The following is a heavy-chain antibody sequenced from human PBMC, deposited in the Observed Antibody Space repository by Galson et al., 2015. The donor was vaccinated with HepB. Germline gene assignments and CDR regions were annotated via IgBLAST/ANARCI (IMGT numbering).Heavy chain of an antibody. V-gene: IGHV3-21*01. CDR3: ARDHQLLA. Sequence: LRLSCAASGFTFSSYSMNWVRQAPGKGLEWVSSIGSSSSYIYYADSVKGRFTISRDNAKNSLYLQMNSLRAEDTAVYYCARDHQLLAWGQGTLVTVSS. CDR1: GFTFSSYS. D-gene: IGHD2-2*01. J-gene: IGHJ5*02. CDR2: IGSSSSYI.